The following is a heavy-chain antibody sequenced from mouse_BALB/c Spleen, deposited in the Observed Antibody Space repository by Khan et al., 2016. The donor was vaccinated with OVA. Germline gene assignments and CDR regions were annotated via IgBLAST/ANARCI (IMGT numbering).Heavy chain of an antibody. D-gene: IGHD2-14*01. CDR1: GYTFTSNT. CDR2: INPRSGYT. V-gene: IGHV1-4*01. J-gene: IGHJ4*01. Sequence: QVQLKQSGAELARPGAPVRMSCKASGYTFTSNTMHWVKQRPGQGLEWIGYINPRSGYTNYNQNFKDKATLTAGKSSSTAYMQLSSLTAEDSAVYYCARRTTGYTMDYWGQGTSVTVSS. CDR3: ARRTTGYTMDY.